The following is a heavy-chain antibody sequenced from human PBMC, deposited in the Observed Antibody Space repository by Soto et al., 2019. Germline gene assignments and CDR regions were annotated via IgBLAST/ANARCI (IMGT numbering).Heavy chain of an antibody. Sequence: NPSETLSLTCTVSGGSLSNYYWSWIRQPAGKGLEWIGRIYTSVSTNYNPSLKSRVTMSVDTSKNQISLKLSSVTAADTAVYYCARGSLVVDVWGQGTKVTVSS. CDR1: GGSLSNYY. J-gene: IGHJ6*02. CDR2: IYTSVST. D-gene: IGHD1-26*01. CDR3: ARGSLVVDV. V-gene: IGHV4-4*07.